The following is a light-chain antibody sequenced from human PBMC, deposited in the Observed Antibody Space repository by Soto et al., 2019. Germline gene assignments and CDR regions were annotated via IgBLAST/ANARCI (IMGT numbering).Light chain of an antibody. CDR3: QESYNIFRWK. CDR2: AAS. CDR1: QNVNAY. Sequence: DIQMTQSPSSLSASVGDTVVISCRASQNVNAYVNWYQQRPGKAPKLLIFAASSLKSGVPSRFSGAGSGTDFSLTSSGLQPEDFATYYCQESYNIFRWKVGEGTKDEIK. J-gene: IGKJ4*01. V-gene: IGKV1-39*01.